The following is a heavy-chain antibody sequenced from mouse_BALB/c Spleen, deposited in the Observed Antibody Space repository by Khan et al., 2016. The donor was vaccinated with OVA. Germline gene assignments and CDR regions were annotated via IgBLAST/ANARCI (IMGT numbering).Heavy chain of an antibody. CDR1: GYSFTDFN. V-gene: IGHV1S135*01. CDR3: ARTDYYGSSYYFDY. D-gene: IGHD1-1*01. CDR2: IDHYNGGT. Sequence: EVQLQESGPELVKPGASVKVSCKASGYSFTDFNMFWVKQSHGKSLEWIGYIDHYNGGTSYNQKFKGKATLTVDKSSSTAFMHLSSLTSEDSAVFYCARTDYYGSSYYFDYWGQCTALTVSS. J-gene: IGHJ2*01.